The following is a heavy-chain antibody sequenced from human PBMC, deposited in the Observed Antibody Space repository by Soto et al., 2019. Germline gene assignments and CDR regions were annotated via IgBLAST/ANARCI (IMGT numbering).Heavy chain of an antibody. J-gene: IGHJ2*01. CDR3: ARDRDSSSWYWYFDL. V-gene: IGHV3-7*01. CDR1: GFTFSSYW. D-gene: IGHD6-13*01. Sequence: GGSLRLSCAASGFTFSSYWMSWVRQAPGKGLEWVANIKQDGSEKYYVDSVKGRFTISRDNAKNSLYLQMNSLRAEDTAVYYCARDRDSSSWYWYFDLWGRGTLVTVSS. CDR2: IKQDGSEK.